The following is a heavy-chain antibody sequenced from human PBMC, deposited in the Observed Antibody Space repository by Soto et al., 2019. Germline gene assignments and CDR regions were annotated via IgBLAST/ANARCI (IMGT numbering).Heavy chain of an antibody. V-gene: IGHV1-2*02. CDR3: ASGGEVTGPIQKNRIAAAGSSGY. CDR1: GYTFTGYY. Sequence: ASVKVSCNASGYTFTGYYMHWVRQAPGQGLEWMGWINPNSGGTNYAQKFQGRVTMTRDTSISTAYMELTRLRSDDTAVYYCASGGEVTGPIQKNRIAAAGSSGYWGQGTLVTVSS. CDR2: INPNSGGT. J-gene: IGHJ4*02. D-gene: IGHD6-13*01.